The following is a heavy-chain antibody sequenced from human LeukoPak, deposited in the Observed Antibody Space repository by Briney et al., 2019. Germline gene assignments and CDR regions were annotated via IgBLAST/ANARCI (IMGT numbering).Heavy chain of an antibody. D-gene: IGHD3-22*01. Sequence: GGSLRLSCAASGFTFSSYSMNWVRQAPGKGLEWVSYISSSSSTIYYADSVKGRFTISRDNAKNSLYLQMNSLRAEDTAVYYCARDPSSGYYLYFDYWGQGTLLTVSS. J-gene: IGHJ4*02. V-gene: IGHV3-48*04. CDR1: GFTFSSYS. CDR3: ARDPSSGYYLYFDY. CDR2: ISSSSSTI.